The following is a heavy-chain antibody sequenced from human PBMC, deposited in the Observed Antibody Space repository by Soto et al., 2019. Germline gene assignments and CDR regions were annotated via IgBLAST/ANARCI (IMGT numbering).Heavy chain of an antibody. CDR2: IYXGGST. D-gene: IGHD3-16*01. CDR1: GFTVRTKY. J-gene: IGHJ4*02. CDR3: ARDHWAADY. Sequence: GXSRRLSCAASGFTVRTKYMSWVRQAPGKGMEWXSVIYXGGSTFYADSXXGRFTISXXNSKNTVNIQMNSMRAEDTAVYYCARDHWAADYWGQGTLVTVSS. V-gene: IGHV3-66*01.